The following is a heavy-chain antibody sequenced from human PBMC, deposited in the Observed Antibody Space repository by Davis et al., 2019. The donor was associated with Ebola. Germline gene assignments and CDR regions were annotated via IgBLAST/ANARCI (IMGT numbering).Heavy chain of an antibody. CDR2: INPDGSST. CDR1: GFTLSQYS. CDR3: TRILRGY. J-gene: IGHJ4*02. V-gene: IGHV3-74*01. D-gene: IGHD2/OR15-2a*01. Sequence: SLKISCAASGFTLSQYSVHCVRQAAGKRLVWVSRINPDGSSTAYADSVKGRFTISRDNAKDTLYLQMNSLRAEDTAVYYCTRILRGYWGQGALVTVSS.